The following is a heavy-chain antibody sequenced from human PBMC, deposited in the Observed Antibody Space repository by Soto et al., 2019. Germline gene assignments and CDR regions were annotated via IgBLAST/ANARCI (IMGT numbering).Heavy chain of an antibody. Sequence: LRLSCAASGFSFSVYTMNWVRQAPGKGLEWVSSISSSSSYIYYADSLKGRFTISRDNAKNSVYLQMNSLRAEDTAVYYCARGIAARTPPDNWGQGTLVTVSS. V-gene: IGHV3-21*01. CDR1: GFSFSVYT. CDR3: ARGIAARTPPDN. CDR2: ISSSSSYI. D-gene: IGHD6-6*01. J-gene: IGHJ4*02.